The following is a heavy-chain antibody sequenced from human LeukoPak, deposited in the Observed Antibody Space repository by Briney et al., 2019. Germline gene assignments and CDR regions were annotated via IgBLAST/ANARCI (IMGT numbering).Heavy chain of an antibody. CDR3: ARGRSYGSEFDY. D-gene: IGHD5-18*01. Sequence: ASVKVSCKASGYTFTSYDINWVRQATGQGLEWMGWKNPNSGNTGYAQKFQGRVTITRNTSISTAYMELSSLRSEDTAVYYCARGRSYGSEFDYWGQGTLVTVSS. CDR2: KNPNSGNT. J-gene: IGHJ4*02. V-gene: IGHV1-8*03. CDR1: GYTFTSYD.